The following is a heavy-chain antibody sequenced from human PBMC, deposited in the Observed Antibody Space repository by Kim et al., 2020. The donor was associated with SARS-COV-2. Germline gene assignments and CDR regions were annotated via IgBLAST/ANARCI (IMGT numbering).Heavy chain of an antibody. CDR3: ARDVLSNSYNNRDSLGWFD. Sequence: ASVKVSCEASGYSFSSYGITWVRQAPGQGLEWMGWISAYNGNTNYAQKFQDRLTMTTVTSTSTAYMELRSLRSDDTAMYYCARDVLSNSYNNRDSLGWFD. J-gene: IGHJ5*01. CDR2: ISAYNGNT. CDR1: GYSFSSYG. D-gene: IGHD1-20*01. V-gene: IGHV1-18*01.